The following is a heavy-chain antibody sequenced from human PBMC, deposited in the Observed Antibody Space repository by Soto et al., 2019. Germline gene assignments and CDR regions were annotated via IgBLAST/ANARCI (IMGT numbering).Heavy chain of an antibody. CDR3: ARGDYYDSSGYPSDAFDI. V-gene: IGHV1-69*13. Sequence: SVKVSCKASGGTFSSYAISWVRQAPGQGLEWMGGIIPIFGTANYAQKFQGRVTITADESTSTAYMELSSLRSEDTAVYYCARGDYYDSSGYPSDAFDIWRQGTMVTVSS. CDR1: GGTFSSYA. CDR2: IIPIFGTA. J-gene: IGHJ3*02. D-gene: IGHD3-22*01.